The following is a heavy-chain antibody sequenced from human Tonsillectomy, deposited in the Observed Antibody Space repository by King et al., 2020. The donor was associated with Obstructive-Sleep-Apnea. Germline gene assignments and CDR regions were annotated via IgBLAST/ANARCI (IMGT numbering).Heavy chain of an antibody. CDR2: ISSDSSTI. Sequence: VQLVESGGGLVQPGGSLRLSCAASGFTFVSYSVNWFRQAPGKGLEWVSHISSDSSTIFYADSVKGRFTISRDNSKNTRYLQMNSLRAEDTAVYYCAKSYSSYYYGMDVWGQGTTVTVSS. V-gene: IGHV3-48*01. J-gene: IGHJ6*02. CDR3: AKSYSSYYYGMDV. CDR1: GFTFVSYS. D-gene: IGHD6-19*01.